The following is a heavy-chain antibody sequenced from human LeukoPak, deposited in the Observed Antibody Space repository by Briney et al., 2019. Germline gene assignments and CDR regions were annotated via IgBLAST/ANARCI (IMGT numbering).Heavy chain of an antibody. CDR3: AKTPTYYYDSSGHNWFDP. Sequence: PGGSLRLSCAASGFTFSSYAMSWVRQAPGKGLEWVSAISGSGGSTYYADSVKGRFTISSDNPKNTLYLQMNSLRAEDTAVYYCAKTPTYYYDSSGHNWFDPWGQGTLVTVSS. V-gene: IGHV3-23*01. CDR2: ISGSGGST. CDR1: GFTFSSYA. D-gene: IGHD3-22*01. J-gene: IGHJ5*02.